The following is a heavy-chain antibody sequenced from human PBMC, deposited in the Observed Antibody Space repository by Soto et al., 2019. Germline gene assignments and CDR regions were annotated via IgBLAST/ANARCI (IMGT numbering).Heavy chain of an antibody. J-gene: IGHJ3*02. CDR2: ISGSGGST. CDR3: AKDADGANYDYVWGSCFDI. CDR1: GFTFSSYA. D-gene: IGHD3-16*01. V-gene: IGHV3-23*01. Sequence: EVQLLESGGGLVQPGGSPRLSCAASGFTFSSYAMSWVRQAPGKGLEWVSAISGSGGSTYYADSVKGRFTISRDNSKNTLYLQMNSLRAEDTAVYYCAKDADGANYDYVWGSCFDIWGQGTMVTVSS.